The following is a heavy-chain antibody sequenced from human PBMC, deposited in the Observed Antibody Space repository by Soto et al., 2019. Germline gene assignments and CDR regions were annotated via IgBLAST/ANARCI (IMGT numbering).Heavy chain of an antibody. CDR2: IWYDGSNK. CDR1: GFTFSSYG. J-gene: IGHJ4*02. CDR3: ERDWGITMVRGVFDY. Sequence: GGSLRLSCAASGFTFSSYGMHWVRQAPGKGLEWVAVIWYDGSNKYYADSVKGRFTISRDNSKNTLYLQMNSLRAEDTAVYYCERDWGITMVRGVFDYWGQGTLVPVYS. V-gene: IGHV3-33*01. D-gene: IGHD3-10*01.